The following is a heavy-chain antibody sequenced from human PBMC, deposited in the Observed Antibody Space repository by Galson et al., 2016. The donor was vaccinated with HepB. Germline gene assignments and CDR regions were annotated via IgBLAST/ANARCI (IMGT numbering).Heavy chain of an antibody. V-gene: IGHV1-18*01. J-gene: IGHJ6*02. CDR1: GYTFTSYG. CDR3: ARGRRTICNGSICYKDSYYYAMDV. CDR2: ISAYNGNT. D-gene: IGHD2-15*01. Sequence: SVKVSCKASGYTFTSYGISWVRQAPGQGLEWMGWISAYNGNTNYAQKLQGRVTMTTDTSTSTAYMELRSLRSDDTAVYYCARGRRTICNGSICYKDSYYYAMDVWGQGTTVAVS.